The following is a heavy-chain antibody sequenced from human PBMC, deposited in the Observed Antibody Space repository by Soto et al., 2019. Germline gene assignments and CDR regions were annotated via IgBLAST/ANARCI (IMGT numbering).Heavy chain of an antibody. CDR2: IYYSGST. Sequence: QLQLQESGPGLVKPSETLSLTCRVSGGSINSSRYFWGWVRQPPGKGLEWIGSIYYSGSTYYNPSLRSRVTISVDTSKNQFSLKLSSVTAADTAVFYCARHYSSGSRNWFDPWGQGTLVTVSS. J-gene: IGHJ5*02. V-gene: IGHV4-39*01. CDR3: ARHYSSGSRNWFDP. CDR1: GGSINSSRYF. D-gene: IGHD6-19*01.